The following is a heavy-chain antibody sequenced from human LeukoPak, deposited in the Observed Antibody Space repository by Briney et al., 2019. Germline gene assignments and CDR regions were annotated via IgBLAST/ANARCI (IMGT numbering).Heavy chain of an antibody. CDR3: ARAHMDYDFWSGYYPGDAFDI. CDR1: GGSISTGGYS. D-gene: IGHD3-3*01. V-gene: IGHV4-30-2*02. CDR2: IYYNGNT. Sequence: SETLSLTCAVSGGSISTGGYSWSWIRQPPGKGLEWIAYIYYNGNTYYNPSLKSRVTISVDTSKNQFSLKLSSVTAADTAVYYCARAHMDYDFWSGYYPGDAFDIWGQGTMVTVSS. J-gene: IGHJ3*02.